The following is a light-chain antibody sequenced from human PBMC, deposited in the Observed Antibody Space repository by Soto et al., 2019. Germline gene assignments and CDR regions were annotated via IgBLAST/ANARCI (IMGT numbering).Light chain of an antibody. J-gene: IGKJ1*01. CDR3: QQSFSTPRT. Sequence: DMQMTQSPSPLSASVGDRVTITCRASQTISTYLNWYQQKPGKAPKLLIYGASSLQSGVPSRFSGSGSGTDFTLTISSXQPEDFGTYYCQQSFSTPRTFGQGTKVDIK. V-gene: IGKV1-39*01. CDR2: GAS. CDR1: QTISTY.